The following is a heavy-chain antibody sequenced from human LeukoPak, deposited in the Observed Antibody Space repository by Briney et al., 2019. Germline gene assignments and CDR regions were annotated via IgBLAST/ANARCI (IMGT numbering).Heavy chain of an antibody. CDR1: GFTFSSYW. J-gene: IGHJ4*02. CDR2: INSDGSSR. Sequence: GGSLRLSCAASGFTFSSYWMHWVRQAPGKGLVWVSRINSDGSSRSYADSVKGRFTISRDNAKNTLYLQMNSLRAEDTAVYYCARVNYGGNSFSDYWGQGTLVTVSS. CDR3: ARVNYGGNSFSDY. V-gene: IGHV3-74*01. D-gene: IGHD4-23*01.